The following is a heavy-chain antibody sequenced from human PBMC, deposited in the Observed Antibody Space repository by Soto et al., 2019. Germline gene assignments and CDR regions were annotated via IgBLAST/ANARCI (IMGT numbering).Heavy chain of an antibody. Sequence: LPGTLYITCTVPGGSISRYYWSWVRQPPGKGLEWIGYIYYSGSTNYNPSLKSRVTISVDTSKNQFSLKLSSVTAADTAVYYCARGQCSCSYWGAFGRENCYGMHVWGQGTAVT. CDR3: ARGQCSCSYWGAFGRENCYGMHV. CDR1: GGSISRYY. CDR2: IYYSGST. J-gene: IGHJ6*02. D-gene: IGHD3-16*01. V-gene: IGHV4-59*01.